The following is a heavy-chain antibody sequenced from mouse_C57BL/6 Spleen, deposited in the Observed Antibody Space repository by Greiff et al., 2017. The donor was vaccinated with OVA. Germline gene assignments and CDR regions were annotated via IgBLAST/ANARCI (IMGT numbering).Heavy chain of an antibody. D-gene: IGHD1-1*01. J-gene: IGHJ4*01. CDR2: IDPNSGGT. Sequence: VQLQQPGAELVKPGASVKLSCKASGYTFTSYWMHWVKQRPGRGLEWIGRIDPNSGGTKYDEKFKSEATLTVDKPSSTAYMQLSSLTSEDSAVYYGARGGVTTVVDPYAMDYWGQGTSVTVSS. CDR3: ARGGVTTVVDPYAMDY. CDR1: GYTFTSYW. V-gene: IGHV1-72*01.